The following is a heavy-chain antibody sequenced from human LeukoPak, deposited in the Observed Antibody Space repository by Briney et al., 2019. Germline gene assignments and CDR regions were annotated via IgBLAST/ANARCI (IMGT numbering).Heavy chain of an antibody. CDR1: GFTFSECW. D-gene: IGHD2-15*01. V-gene: IGHV3-7*01. CDR3: GRSPRAQEWWGYYYDY. Sequence: GGSLRLSCAASGFTFSECWLSWVRQAPGKGLEWVANINQDGSERYFVDSARGRFTISRDNDKNSLFLEVIAVGAEDTAVYYCGRSPRAQEWWGYYYDYWGQGTLVTVSS. J-gene: IGHJ4*02. CDR2: INQDGSER.